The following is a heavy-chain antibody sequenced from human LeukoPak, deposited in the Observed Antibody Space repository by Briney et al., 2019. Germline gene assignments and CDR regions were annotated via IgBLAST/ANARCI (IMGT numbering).Heavy chain of an antibody. CDR2: IYHSGST. Sequence: SEALSLTCAVSGYSISSGYYWGWIRQPPGKGLEWIGNIYHSGSTYYNPSLKSRVTISVDTSKNQLSLKLSSVTAADTAVYYCARDDMVRGIKYYYYGMDVWGKGTTVTVSS. J-gene: IGHJ6*04. CDR3: ARDDMVRGIKYYYYGMDV. D-gene: IGHD3-10*01. CDR1: GYSISSGYY. V-gene: IGHV4-38-2*02.